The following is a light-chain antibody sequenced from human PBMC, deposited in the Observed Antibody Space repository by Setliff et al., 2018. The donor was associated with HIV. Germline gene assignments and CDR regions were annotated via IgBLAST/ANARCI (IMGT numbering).Light chain of an antibody. CDR3: CSYAIGDTWI. CDR2: NVN. J-gene: IGLJ2*01. CDR1: SSDVGDTES. Sequence: QSVLTQPASVSGSPGQSITISCTGSSSDVGDTESVSWCHQHPGELPKLILYNVNQRPSGTSSRFSGSKSGSTASLTVSGLQTADEGTYYCCSYAIGDTWIFGGGTKVTVL. V-gene: IGLV2-23*02.